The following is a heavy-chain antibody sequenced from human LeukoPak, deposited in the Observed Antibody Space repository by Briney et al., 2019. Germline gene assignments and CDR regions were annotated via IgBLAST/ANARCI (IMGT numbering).Heavy chain of an antibody. CDR3: AKRSVSGAVSPRFGYFDY. CDR2: LSGSGAAT. Sequence: GGSLRLSCAASGFTFSSYAISWVRQAPGKGLEWVSGLSGSGAATYYADAVKGRFTISRDNSKNVVYLEMNSVRVEDSAVYYCAKRSVSGAVSPRFGYFDYWGQGTLVTVSS. V-gene: IGHV3-23*01. CDR1: GFTFSSYA. D-gene: IGHD3-3*01. J-gene: IGHJ4*02.